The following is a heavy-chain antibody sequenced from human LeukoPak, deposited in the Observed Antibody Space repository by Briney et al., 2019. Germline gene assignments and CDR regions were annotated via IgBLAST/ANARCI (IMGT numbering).Heavy chain of an antibody. V-gene: IGHV3-74*01. D-gene: IGHD6-19*01. CDR2: INMDGSTT. CDR3: VRSVSGWYGFFDY. J-gene: IGHJ4*02. Sequence: PGGTLRLSCVASGFTLSNSWMHWVRQAPGKGLVWVSRINMDGSTTNYADSVRGRCTISRDNAKNTLHLQMNSLRAEDTAVYYCVRSVSGWYGFFDYWGQGTLVTLSS. CDR1: GFTLSNSW.